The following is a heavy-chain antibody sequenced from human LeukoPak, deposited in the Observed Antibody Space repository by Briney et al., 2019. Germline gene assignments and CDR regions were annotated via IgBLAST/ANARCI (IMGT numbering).Heavy chain of an antibody. CDR2: INHSGST. CDR1: GGAFSGYY. D-gene: IGHD3-22*01. V-gene: IGHV4-34*01. J-gene: IGHJ4*02. CDR3: ARESSSGYYDY. Sequence: PSETLSLTWAVYGGAFSGYYWSWIRQPPGKGLEWIGQINHSGSTSYNPSLKRRVTISVDTSKKQFSLKVTSVTAADTAVYYCARESSSGYYDYWGQGT.